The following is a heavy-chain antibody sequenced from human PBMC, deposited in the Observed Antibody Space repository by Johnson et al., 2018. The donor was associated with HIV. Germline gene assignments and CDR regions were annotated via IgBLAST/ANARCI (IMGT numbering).Heavy chain of an antibody. D-gene: IGHD3-22*01. CDR1: GFTFSSYA. CDR2: ISYDGIN. V-gene: IGHV3-30*04. CDR3: AKTLSPYYYDSSGYYQSYDSFDI. J-gene: IGHJ3*02. Sequence: QMQLVESGGGVVQPGWSLRLSCAASGFTFSSYAMHWVRQAPGKGLEWVAVISYDGINKADSVKGRFTISRDNSKNTLYLQMNSLRAEDTAVYYCAKTLSPYYYDSSGYYQSYDSFDIWGQGTMVSVSS.